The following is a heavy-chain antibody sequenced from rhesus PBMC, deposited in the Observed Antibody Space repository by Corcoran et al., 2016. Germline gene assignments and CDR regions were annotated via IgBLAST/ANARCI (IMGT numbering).Heavy chain of an antibody. CDR3: ARDKSGYSYPET. V-gene: IGHV4-160*01. CDR2: IYGNGGSP. CDR1: GGSISSNY. J-gene: IGHJ4*01. D-gene: IGHD5-24*01. Sequence: QVQLQESGPGLVKPSETLSLTCAVSGGSISSNYWSWIRQAPGKGLEWIGRIYGNGGSPDYNPSLKMRVTMSTDTSKNQFSLKLSSVTAADTAVYYCARDKSGYSYPETWGQGVLVTVSS.